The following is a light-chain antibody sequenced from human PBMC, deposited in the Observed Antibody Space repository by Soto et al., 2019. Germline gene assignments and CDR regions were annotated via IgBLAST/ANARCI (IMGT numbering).Light chain of an antibody. CDR3: SSFTSTSAVYV. CDR1: TGDIGAYNY. V-gene: IGLV2-14*01. Sequence: QSALTQPASVSGSPGQSITVSCTGTTGDIGAYNYVSWYQQHPGKAPKLIIYEVSNRPSGVSSRFSGSKSGNTASLTISGLQAEDEADYFCSSFTSTSAVYVFGTGTKGTVL. CDR2: EVS. J-gene: IGLJ1*01.